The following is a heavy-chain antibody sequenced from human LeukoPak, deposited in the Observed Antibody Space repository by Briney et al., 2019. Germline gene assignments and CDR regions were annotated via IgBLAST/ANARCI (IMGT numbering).Heavy chain of an antibody. CDR2: IYSGGST. V-gene: IGHV3-53*01. Sequence: GSLRLSCAASGFTVSDNYMSWVRQAPGKGLEWVSGIYSGGSTHYADSVKGRFSISRDNSKNTLYLQMNSLRAEDTAVYYCARAAGGGGNRFDYWGQGTLVTVSS. J-gene: IGHJ4*02. D-gene: IGHD4-23*01. CDR3: ARAAGGGGNRFDY. CDR1: GFTVSDNY.